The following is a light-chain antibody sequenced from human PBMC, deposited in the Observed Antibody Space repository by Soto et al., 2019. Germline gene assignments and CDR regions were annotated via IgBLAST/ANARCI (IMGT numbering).Light chain of an antibody. CDR3: QQFGTSPT. CDR1: QSVSSSY. Sequence: EIVLTQSPGTLSLSPGERATLSCRASQSVSSSYLAWYQQKPGQAPRLLIHGASSRATGIPDRFSGSESGTDFTLTISRLEPEDFAVYYCQQFGTSPTFGGGTKVEIK. CDR2: GAS. J-gene: IGKJ4*01. V-gene: IGKV3-20*01.